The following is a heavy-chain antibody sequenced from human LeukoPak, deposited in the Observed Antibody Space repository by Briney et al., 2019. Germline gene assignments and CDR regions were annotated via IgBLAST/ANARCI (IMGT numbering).Heavy chain of an antibody. CDR3: ASGSRSYPTY. J-gene: IGHJ4*02. CDR1: GGSFSGYY. V-gene: IGHV4-34*01. Sequence: SETLSLTCAVYGGSFSGYYWSWIRQPPGKGLEWIGEINHSGSTNYNPSLKSRVTISVDTSKNQFSLKLSSVTAADTAVYYCASGSRSYPTYWGQGTLVTVSS. D-gene: IGHD1-26*01. CDR2: INHSGST.